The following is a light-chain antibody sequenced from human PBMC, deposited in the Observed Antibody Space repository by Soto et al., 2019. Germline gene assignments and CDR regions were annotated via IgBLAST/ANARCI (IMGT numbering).Light chain of an antibody. J-gene: IGLJ2*01. Sequence: QSVLTQPPSASGTPGQRVTISCSGSNSNLGINSVYWYQQVPGTAPKLLIYRNNQRPSGVPDRFSGSKSGTSASLAISGLRSEDEADYYCAAWDDSLSGRLFGGGTKLTVL. V-gene: IGLV1-47*01. CDR3: AAWDDSLSGRL. CDR2: RNN. CDR1: NSNLGINS.